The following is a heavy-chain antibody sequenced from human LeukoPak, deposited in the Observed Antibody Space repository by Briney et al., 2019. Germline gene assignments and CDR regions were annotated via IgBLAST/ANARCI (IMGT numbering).Heavy chain of an antibody. D-gene: IGHD3-16*01. Sequence: GGSLRLSCAASGFTFDDYAMHWVRQAPGKGLEWVSGISWNSGSIAYADSVKGRFTISRDNAKNSLYLQMNSLRAEDTALYYCAKATGGSATYYYYGMDVWGQGTTVTVSS. J-gene: IGHJ6*02. CDR1: GFTFDDYA. CDR2: ISWNSGSI. CDR3: AKATGGSATYYYYGMDV. V-gene: IGHV3-9*01.